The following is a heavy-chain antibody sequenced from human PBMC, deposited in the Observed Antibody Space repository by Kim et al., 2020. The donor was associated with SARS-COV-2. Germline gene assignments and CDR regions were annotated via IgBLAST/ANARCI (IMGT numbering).Heavy chain of an antibody. J-gene: IGHJ6*02. V-gene: IGHV1-69*01. D-gene: IGHD2-8*01. CDR3: ARGGGIGVLPIYGMDV. Sequence: TVQGRVTITADESTSTAYMELSRLRSEDTAVYYCARGGGIGVLPIYGMDVWGQGTTVTVSS.